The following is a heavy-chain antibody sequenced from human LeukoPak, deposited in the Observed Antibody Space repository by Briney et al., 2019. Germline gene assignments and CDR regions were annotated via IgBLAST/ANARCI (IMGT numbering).Heavy chain of an antibody. CDR1: GGTFSSYA. CDR2: IIPIFGTA. J-gene: IGHJ4*02. CDR3: ARGRWVDY. V-gene: IGHV1-69*05. Sequence: SVKVSCKASGGTFSSYAISWVRQAPGQGLEWMGGIIPIFGTANYAQKFQGRVAMTRNTSISTAYMELSSLRSEDTAVYYCARGRWVDYWGQGTLVTVSS. D-gene: IGHD3-16*01.